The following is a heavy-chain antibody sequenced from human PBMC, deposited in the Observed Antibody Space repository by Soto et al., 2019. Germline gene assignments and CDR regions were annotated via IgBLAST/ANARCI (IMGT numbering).Heavy chain of an antibody. CDR2: VNPEATIT. D-gene: IGHD2-21*01. V-gene: IGHV3-74*01. J-gene: IGHJ3*02. CDR1: GFTFGRHW. CDR3: ARPKGAAYSAFDI. Sequence: EVQLVESGGGLVQPGGSLRQSCAASGFTFGRHWMHWIRQTPGEGLVSISRVNPEATITDYADSVRGRFTISRDNAKSTLYLEMHSLTAEDTGVYYCARPKGAAYSAFDIWGQGTKVTVSS.